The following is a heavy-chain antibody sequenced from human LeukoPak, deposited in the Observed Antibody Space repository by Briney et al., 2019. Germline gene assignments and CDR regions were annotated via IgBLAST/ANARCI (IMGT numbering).Heavy chain of an antibody. Sequence: LGESLKISCKGSGYSFTSYWISWVRQMPGKGLEWMGRTDPSDSYINYSPSFQGHVTISVDKSITTAYLQWSSLKASDTAMYYCARRRSGSYSYYYYGVDVWGQGTTVTVSS. V-gene: IGHV5-10-1*01. CDR2: TDPSDSYI. CDR1: GYSFTSYW. D-gene: IGHD1-26*01. J-gene: IGHJ6*02. CDR3: ARRRSGSYSYYYYGVDV.